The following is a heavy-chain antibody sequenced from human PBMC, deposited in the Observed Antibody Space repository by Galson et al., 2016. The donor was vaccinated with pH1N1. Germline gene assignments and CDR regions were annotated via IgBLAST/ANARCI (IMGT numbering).Heavy chain of an antibody. CDR3: ARGSGYSGCAPEYYFDY. D-gene: IGHD5-12*01. V-gene: IGHV1-2*02. CDR1: GYTFTGYY. J-gene: IGHJ4*02. Sequence: SVKVSCKASGYTFTGYYMHWVRQAPGQGLEWMGWINPNSGGRNYAQKFQGRVTMTRDTSISTAYMELSRLRSDDTAVYSCARGSGYSGCAPEYYFDYWGQGTLVTVSS. CDR2: INPNSGGR.